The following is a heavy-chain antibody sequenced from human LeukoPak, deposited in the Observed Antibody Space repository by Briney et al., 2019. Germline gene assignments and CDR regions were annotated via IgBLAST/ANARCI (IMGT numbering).Heavy chain of an antibody. V-gene: IGHV3-7*01. CDR3: ARLREIPVFGVVTKSTSYFDY. D-gene: IGHD3-3*01. CDR1: GFTITNYW. CDR2: IKQDRSEK. Sequence: AGGSLRLSCAASGFTITNYWMSWVRQAPGKGLELVANIKQDRSEKYYVDSVKGRFTISRDNAKNSLYLQMNSLRAEDTAVYYCARLREIPVFGVVTKSTSYFDYWGQGTLVTVSS. J-gene: IGHJ4*02.